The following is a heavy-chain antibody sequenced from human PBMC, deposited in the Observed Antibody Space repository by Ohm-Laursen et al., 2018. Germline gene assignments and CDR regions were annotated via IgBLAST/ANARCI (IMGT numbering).Heavy chain of an antibody. CDR3: VRSSSFIWYGELSSPFDY. V-gene: IGHV4-4*07. J-gene: IGHJ4*01. CDR1: GVSVTNSY. Sequence: GTLSLTCTVSGVSVTNSYWAWIRQPVGKGLEWIGRIYTSGSNNYNPSLKSRVAMSFDASKNEVSMKLSSVTAADTAIYYCVRSSSFIWYGELSSPFDYWGHGTLVTVSS. D-gene: IGHD3-10*01. CDR2: IYTSGSN.